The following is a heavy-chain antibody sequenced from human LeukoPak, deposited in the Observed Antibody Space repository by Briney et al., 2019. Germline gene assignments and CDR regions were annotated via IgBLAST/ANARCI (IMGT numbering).Heavy chain of an antibody. J-gene: IGHJ6*03. CDR1: GGSFSGYY. CDR3: ARVNFSWSGYYQVSYYYYMDV. Sequence: SETLSLTCAVYGGSFSGYYWGWIRQPPGKGLEWVGEINHSGSTNYNPSLKSRVTISVDTSKNQFSLKLSSVTAADTAVYYCARVNFSWSGYYQVSYYYYMDVWGKGTTVTVSS. V-gene: IGHV4-34*01. CDR2: INHSGST. D-gene: IGHD3-3*01.